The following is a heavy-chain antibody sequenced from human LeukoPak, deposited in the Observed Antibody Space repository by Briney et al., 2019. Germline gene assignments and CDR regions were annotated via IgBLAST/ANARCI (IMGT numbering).Heavy chain of an antibody. D-gene: IGHD2-21*02. Sequence: GGSLRLSCAASGVTFSSYGMHWVRQAPGKGLEWVAFIWYDGSNKYYADSVKGRFTISRDNSKDTMYLQMNSLRAEDTALYYCARTRGDRQRYFDYWGQGTLVTVSS. CDR1: GVTFSSYG. CDR2: IWYDGSNK. V-gene: IGHV3-33*01. J-gene: IGHJ4*02. CDR3: ARTRGDRQRYFDY.